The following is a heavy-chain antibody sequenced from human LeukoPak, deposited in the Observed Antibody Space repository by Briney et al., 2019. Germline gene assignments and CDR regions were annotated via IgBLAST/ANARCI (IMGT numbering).Heavy chain of an antibody. CDR1: GYTFTADY. Sequence: ASVKVSCTASGYTFTADYLYWVRHAPGQGPVWMGLFNTNSGSTSYAQKFQDRVTMTRDTSTSTVYMELSSMKSEDTAVYYCAREDVVLVDAVRYYYYGMDVWGQGTTVTVSS. J-gene: IGHJ6*02. CDR3: AREDVVLVDAVRYYYYGMDV. CDR2: FNTNSGST. D-gene: IGHD2-8*01. V-gene: IGHV1-46*01.